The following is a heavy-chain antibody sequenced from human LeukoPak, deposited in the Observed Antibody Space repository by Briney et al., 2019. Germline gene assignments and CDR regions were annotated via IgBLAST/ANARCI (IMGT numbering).Heavy chain of an antibody. Sequence: GGSLRLSCAASGFTFDDYAMHWVRQAPGKGLEWVSGISWNSGSIGYADSVKGRFTISRDNAKNSLYLQMNSLRAEDTALYYCAKCRGYDYYYYGMDVWGQGTTVTVSS. CDR2: ISWNSGSI. J-gene: IGHJ6*02. V-gene: IGHV3-9*01. CDR3: AKCRGYDYYYYGMDV. D-gene: IGHD5-12*01. CDR1: GFTFDDYA.